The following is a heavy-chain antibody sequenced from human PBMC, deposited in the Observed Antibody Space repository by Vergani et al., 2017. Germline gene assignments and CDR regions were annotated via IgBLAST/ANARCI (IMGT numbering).Heavy chain of an antibody. J-gene: IGHJ4*02. Sequence: QVQLVQSGAEVKKPGSSVKVSCKASGGTFSSYAISWVRQAPGQGLEWMGGINTGNGNTKYSQKFQGRVTITRDTSASTAYMELSSLRSEDTAVYYCARGSGDTEFDYWGQGTLVTVSS. D-gene: IGHD6-19*01. V-gene: IGHV1-3*04. CDR1: GGTFSSYA. CDR2: INTGNGNT. CDR3: ARGSGDTEFDY.